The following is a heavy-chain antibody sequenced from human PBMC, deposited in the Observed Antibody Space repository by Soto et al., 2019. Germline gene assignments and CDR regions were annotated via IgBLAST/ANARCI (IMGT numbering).Heavy chain of an antibody. Sequence: SLRLSCAASGFNFDDHAMHWVRQAPGKGLEWISGISWNGDNIDYADSVKGRFTISRDNAKNSLYVQMNSLRAEDTAIYYCVKDKGSGSGSSSLLDYWGQGTPVTVSS. CDR2: ISWNGDNI. CDR1: GFNFDDHA. J-gene: IGHJ4*02. V-gene: IGHV3-9*01. CDR3: VKDKGSGSGSSSLLDY. D-gene: IGHD1-26*01.